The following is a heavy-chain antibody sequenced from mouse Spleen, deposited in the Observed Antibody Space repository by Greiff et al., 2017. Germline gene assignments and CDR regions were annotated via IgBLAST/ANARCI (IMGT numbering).Heavy chain of an antibody. CDR2: INPNNGGT. D-gene: IGHD1-1*01. CDR1: GYTFTDYN. V-gene: IGHV1-18*01. CDR3: ARTGNVDYGSSYRFAY. Sequence: VQLQQSGAELVKPGASVKIPCKASGYTFTDYNMDWVKQSHGKSLEWIGDINPNNGGTIYNQKFKGKATLTVDKSSSTAYMELRSLTSEDTAVYYCARTGNVDYGSSYRFAYWGQGTLVTVSA. J-gene: IGHJ3*01.